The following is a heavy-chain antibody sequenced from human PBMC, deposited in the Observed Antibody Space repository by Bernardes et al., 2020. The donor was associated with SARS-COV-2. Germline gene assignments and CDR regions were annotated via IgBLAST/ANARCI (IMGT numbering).Heavy chain of an antibody. V-gene: IGHV3-30-3*01. Sequence: GGSLRLSCAASGFTFSSYAMHWVRQAPGKGLEWVAVISYDGSNKYYADSLKGRFTISRDNSKNTLYLQMNSLRAEDTAVYYCASGLLLAFDYWGQGTLVTVSS. CDR3: ASGLLLAFDY. D-gene: IGHD2-15*01. J-gene: IGHJ4*02. CDR1: GFTFSSYA. CDR2: ISYDGSNK.